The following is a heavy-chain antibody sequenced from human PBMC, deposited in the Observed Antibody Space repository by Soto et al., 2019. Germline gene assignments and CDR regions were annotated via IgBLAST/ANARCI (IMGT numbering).Heavy chain of an antibody. J-gene: IGHJ6*02. CDR2: IYHSGST. D-gene: IGHD2-2*01. Sequence: PSETLSLTCAVSGYSISSGYYWGWIRQPPGKGLEWIGSIYHSGSTYYNPSLKSRVTISVDTSKNQFSLKLSSVTAADTAVYYCARGGSTSWTAGFYYGRDVWGQGTTVTVSS. V-gene: IGHV4-38-2*01. CDR1: GYSISSGYY. CDR3: ARGGSTSWTAGFYYGRDV.